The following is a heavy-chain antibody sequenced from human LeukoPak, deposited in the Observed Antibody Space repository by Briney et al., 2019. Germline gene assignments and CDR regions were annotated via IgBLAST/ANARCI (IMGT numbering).Heavy chain of an antibody. D-gene: IGHD6-6*01. V-gene: IGHV1-18*04. CDR1: GYTFTGYY. CDR3: AREDNSSSDY. Sequence: ASVKVSCKASGYTFTGYYMHWVRQAPGQGLEWMGWISAYNGNTNYAQKLQGRVTMTTDTSTSTAYMELRSLRSDDTAVYYCAREDNSSSDYWGQGTLVTVSS. J-gene: IGHJ4*02. CDR2: ISAYNGNT.